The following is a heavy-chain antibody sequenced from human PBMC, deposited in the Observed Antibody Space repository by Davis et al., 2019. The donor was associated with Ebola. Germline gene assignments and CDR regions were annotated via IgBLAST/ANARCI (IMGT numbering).Heavy chain of an antibody. Sequence: ASVKVSCKSSGYTFKNSAISWVRQAPGQGLEWMGWISAYNGNTAYAQILQGRVTMTTDTSTGTAYMELRSLRSDDTAVYFCARTSIVGTTTTASDIWGQGTMVTVSS. CDR3: ARTSIVGTTTTASDI. D-gene: IGHD1-26*01. V-gene: IGHV1-18*01. J-gene: IGHJ3*02. CDR1: GYTFKNSA. CDR2: ISAYNGNT.